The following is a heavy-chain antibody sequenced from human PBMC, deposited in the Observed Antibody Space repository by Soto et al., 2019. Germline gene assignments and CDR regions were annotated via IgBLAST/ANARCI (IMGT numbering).Heavy chain of an antibody. J-gene: IGHJ4*02. V-gene: IGHV5-51*01. CDR2: IYPGGSET. Sequence: PGESLKISCKGSGYNFTTFWIGWVRQMPGKGLEWIGIIYPGGSETKYSPDFEGQVTISADRSTNTAYLQWRSLRASDTAMYYCARLGFPGAIYFDSWGLGTLVTVSS. CDR1: GYNFTTFW. CDR3: ARLGFPGAIYFDS.